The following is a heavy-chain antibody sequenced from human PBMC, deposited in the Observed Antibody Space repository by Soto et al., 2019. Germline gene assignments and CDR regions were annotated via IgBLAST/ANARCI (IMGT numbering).Heavy chain of an antibody. CDR2: MNPNSGNT. CDR1: GYTFSNNN. CDR3: AREDYYGSGSYAY. D-gene: IGHD3-10*01. J-gene: IGHJ1*01. Sequence: ASVKVSCKASGYTFSNNNINWVRQATGQGLEWMGWMNPNSGNTGYAQKFQGRVTMTRDTPISTAYMELRSLRSEDTAVYYCAREDYYGSGSYAYWGQGTRVIVSS. V-gene: IGHV1-8*02.